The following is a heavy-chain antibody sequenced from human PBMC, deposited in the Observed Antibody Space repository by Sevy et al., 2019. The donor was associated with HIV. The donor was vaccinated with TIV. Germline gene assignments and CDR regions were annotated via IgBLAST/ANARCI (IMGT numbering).Heavy chain of an antibody. V-gene: IGHV3-21*01. J-gene: IGHJ4*02. D-gene: IGHD2-15*01. CDR3: ARVSSGYSYSTFDY. CDR1: GFTFSSYS. CDR2: ISGSSSHI. Sequence: GGSLRLSCAASGFTFSSYSMNWVRQAPGKGLEWVSSISGSSSHIYYADSVKGRFTISRDNAKNSLSLQMSSLRAEDTAVYYCARVSSGYSYSTFDYWGQGTLVTVSS.